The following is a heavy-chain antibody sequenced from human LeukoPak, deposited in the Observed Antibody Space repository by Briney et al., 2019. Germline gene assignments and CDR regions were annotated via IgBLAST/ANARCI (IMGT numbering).Heavy chain of an antibody. CDR3: AREPDYGDIDAFDI. V-gene: IGHV4-4*07. CDR1: GGSISSYY. D-gene: IGHD4-17*01. Sequence: SETLSLTCTVSGGSISSYYWSWIRQPAGKGLEWIGRIYTSGSTNYNPSLKSRVTMSVDTSKNQFSLKLSSVTAADTAVYYCAREPDYGDIDAFDIWGQGTMVTVSS. J-gene: IGHJ3*02. CDR2: IYTSGST.